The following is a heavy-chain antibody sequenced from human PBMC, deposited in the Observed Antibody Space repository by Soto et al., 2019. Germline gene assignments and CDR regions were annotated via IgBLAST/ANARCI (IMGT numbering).Heavy chain of an antibody. J-gene: IGHJ4*02. D-gene: IGHD2-2*01. CDR3: ARVPLVVTTPQGFHFDY. V-gene: IGHV3-23*03. CDR1: GFTFSNNA. CDR2: IDNGGGTT. Sequence: EVQLLESGGGLVQPGGSLRLSCSVSGFTFSNNAMTWVRQAPGKGLDWVSVIDNGGGTTYYAESVKGRVTISRDNSKNTHYMQMNSLNAEDTAIYVWARVPLVVTTPQGFHFDYWGQGTLVTVSS.